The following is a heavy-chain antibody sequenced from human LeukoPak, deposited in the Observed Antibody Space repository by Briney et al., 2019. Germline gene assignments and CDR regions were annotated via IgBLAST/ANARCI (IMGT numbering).Heavy chain of an antibody. D-gene: IGHD6-25*01. J-gene: IGHJ4*02. CDR2: MNPNNGDS. CDR1: GYTFTNYH. CDR3: ARTTSFTASGYDY. V-gene: IGHV1-8*03. Sequence: ASATVSCKASGYTFTNYHINWVRQATGQGLEWMGWMNPNNGDSGYAQKFQGRVTITRDTSISTSYMELRSLRSDDTAVYFCARTTSFTASGYDYWGQGTLVTVSS.